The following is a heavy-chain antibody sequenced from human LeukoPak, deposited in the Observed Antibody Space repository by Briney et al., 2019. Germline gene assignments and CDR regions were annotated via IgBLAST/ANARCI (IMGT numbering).Heavy chain of an antibody. V-gene: IGHV4-34*01. CDR1: VGSFSGYY. CDR2: MNHSGST. D-gene: IGHD3-9*01. J-gene: IGHJ5*02. CDR3: ARSAVLRYFDWLGLDP. Sequence: SETLSLTCAVYVGSFSGYYWSWIRQPPGKGLEGMGEMNHSGSTNYNPSLKSRVTISVDTSKNQFSLKLSSVTAADTAVYYCARSAVLRYFDWLGLDPWGQGTLVTVSS.